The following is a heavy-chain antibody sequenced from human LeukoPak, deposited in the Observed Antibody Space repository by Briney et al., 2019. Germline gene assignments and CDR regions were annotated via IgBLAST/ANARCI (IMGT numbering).Heavy chain of an antibody. Sequence: GASVKVSCKTSGYTFFSYSITWVRQSPVQGLEWMGWISADSGNTHYGKKFQGRVTMTKDTSTSTVYMELRSLRSDDTAIYYCARDSYRSGSTDFWGQGTLVTVSS. D-gene: IGHD3-16*02. CDR3: ARDSYRSGSTDF. CDR2: ISADSGNT. CDR1: GYTFFSYS. V-gene: IGHV1-18*04. J-gene: IGHJ4*02.